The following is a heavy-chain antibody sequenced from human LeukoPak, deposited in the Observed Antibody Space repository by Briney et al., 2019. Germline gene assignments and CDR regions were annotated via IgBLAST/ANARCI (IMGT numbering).Heavy chain of an antibody. CDR1: GYIFTTYG. D-gene: IGHD1-26*01. Sequence: ASVKVSCKASGYIFTTYGISWVRQAPGQGLEWMGWISGYNDDTNYAQKLQGRVTMTTDTSTSTVYMELRSLTSDDTAVYYCARDHGFSGGSYFDTFDIWGRGTMVTVSS. V-gene: IGHV1-18*01. CDR3: ARDHGFSGGSYFDTFDI. CDR2: ISGYNDDT. J-gene: IGHJ3*02.